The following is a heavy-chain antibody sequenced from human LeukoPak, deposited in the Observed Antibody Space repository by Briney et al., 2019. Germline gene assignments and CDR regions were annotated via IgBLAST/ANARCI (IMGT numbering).Heavy chain of an antibody. CDR3: AKHLRSGSSGTSEFDY. Sequence: GGSLRLSCAASAFTFSSYAMNWVRQAPGKGLDGVSTIGGRGVPTYYADSVKGRFTISRDSSKNTLYLKVNSLRVEDTAVYYCAKHLRSGSSGTSEFDYWGQGTLVTVSS. J-gene: IGHJ4*02. D-gene: IGHD2-2*01. CDR2: IGGRGVPT. CDR1: AFTFSSYA. V-gene: IGHV3-23*01.